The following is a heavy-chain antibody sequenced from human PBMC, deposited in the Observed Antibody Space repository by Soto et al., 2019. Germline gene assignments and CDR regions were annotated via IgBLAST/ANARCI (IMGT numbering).Heavy chain of an antibody. CDR1: GVSFSGYY. Sequence: PSETMSLTCAVYGVSFSGYYWSWIRQPPGKGLEWIGEINHSGSTNYNPSLKSRVTISVDTSKNQFSLKLSSVTAADTAVYYCARHPITFGGVIDIDSFYLWGQGTMVTVSS. CDR2: INHSGST. V-gene: IGHV4-34*01. CDR3: ARHPITFGGVIDIDSFYL. D-gene: IGHD3-16*02. J-gene: IGHJ3*01.